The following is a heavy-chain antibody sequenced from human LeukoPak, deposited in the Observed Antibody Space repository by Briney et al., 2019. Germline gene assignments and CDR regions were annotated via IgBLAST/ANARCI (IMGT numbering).Heavy chain of an antibody. CDR3: ARKSWGDYVFDY. Sequence: PSETLSLTCTVSGGSVSSGSYYWSWIRQPPGKGLEWIGYIYYSGSTNYNPSLKSRVTISVDTSKNQFSLKLSSVTAADTAVYYCARKSWGDYVFDYWGQGALVTVSS. V-gene: IGHV4-61*01. CDR2: IYYSGST. J-gene: IGHJ4*02. D-gene: IGHD4-17*01. CDR1: GGSVSSGSYY.